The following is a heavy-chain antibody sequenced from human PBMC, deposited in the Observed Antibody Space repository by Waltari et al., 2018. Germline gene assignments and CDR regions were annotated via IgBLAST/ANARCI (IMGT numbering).Heavy chain of an antibody. CDR3: ARESSSFSNYISYGMDV. J-gene: IGHJ6*02. CDR1: GFSFRSFW. V-gene: IGHV3-7*01. Sequence: EVQLVESGGGLVQPGGSLRLSCAVSGFSFRSFWMTLVRQAPGKGLEWVANIKQDGSEQNYVDSVKGRFTISRDNANNSLYLQMHSLRAEDTAVYSCARESSSFSNYISYGMDVWGQGTTVTVSS. D-gene: IGHD4-4*01. CDR2: IKQDGSEQ.